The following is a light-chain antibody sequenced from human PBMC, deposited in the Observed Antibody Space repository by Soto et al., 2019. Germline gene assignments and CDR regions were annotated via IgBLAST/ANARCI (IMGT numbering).Light chain of an antibody. J-gene: IGKJ1*01. Sequence: EVVMTPSPGTLSLSPWESATLSCSASQSVSGNYLAWYQQKPGQSPRLVIYDASSRATGIPDRFSGSGSGTDFTLTISRLEPEDFAVYFCYQYDSSPWTFGQGTKV. CDR2: DAS. V-gene: IGKV3-20*01. CDR1: QSVSGNY. CDR3: YQYDSSPWT.